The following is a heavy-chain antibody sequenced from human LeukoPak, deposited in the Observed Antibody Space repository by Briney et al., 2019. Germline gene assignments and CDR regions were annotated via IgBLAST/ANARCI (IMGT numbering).Heavy chain of an antibody. CDR3: ARGYGNFDY. Sequence: SETLSLTCTVSGGSISSYYWSWIRQPPGKGLEWIGYIYYSGSTNYNPSLKSRVTISVDTSKNQFSLKLSSVTAADTAVYYCARGYGNFDYWGQGTLVTVSS. V-gene: IGHV4-59*12. D-gene: IGHD4-17*01. J-gene: IGHJ4*02. CDR1: GGSISSYY. CDR2: IYYSGST.